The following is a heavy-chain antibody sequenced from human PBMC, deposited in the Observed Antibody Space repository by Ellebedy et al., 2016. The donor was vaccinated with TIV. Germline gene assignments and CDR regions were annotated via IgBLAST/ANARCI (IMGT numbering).Heavy chain of an antibody. J-gene: IGHJ3*02. D-gene: IGHD3-9*01. Sequence: GESLKISCAASGFTFSSYGLHSVRQAPGKGLEWVTIIWYDGSNKYYADSVKGRFTISRDNSKSTLYLQMNSLRAEDTAVYYCARGTGDKYDILTGTGGAFDIWGQGTMVTVSS. V-gene: IGHV3-33*01. CDR2: IWYDGSNK. CDR3: ARGTGDKYDILTGTGGAFDI. CDR1: GFTFSSYG.